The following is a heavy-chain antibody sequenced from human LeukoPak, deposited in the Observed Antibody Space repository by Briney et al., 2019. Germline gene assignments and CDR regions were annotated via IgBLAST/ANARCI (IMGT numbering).Heavy chain of an antibody. CDR2: IYYSGST. V-gene: IGHV4-39*01. D-gene: IGHD1-20*01. CDR1: GFTFSNAW. J-gene: IGHJ4*02. CDR3: ARRGITGTIGYVDY. Sequence: TPGGSLRLSCAASGFTFSNAWMSWVRQAPGKGLEWVGSIYYSGSTYYNPSLKSRVTISVDTSKNQFSLKLSSVTAADTAVYYCARRGITGTIGYVDYWGQGTLVTVSS.